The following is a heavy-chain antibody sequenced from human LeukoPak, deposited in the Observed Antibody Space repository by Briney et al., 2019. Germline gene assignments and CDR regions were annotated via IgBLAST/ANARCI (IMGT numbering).Heavy chain of an antibody. V-gene: IGHV4-59*08. CDR2: IYYSGST. D-gene: IGHD6-13*01. Sequence: SATLSLTCTVSGASISSYYWSWIRPTPGKGLEWIGDIYYSGSTNYNPSLKSRVTISVDTSKNQFYLKLSSVTAADTAVYYCATHTDIAPLSSLKYWGQGTLVTVSS. CDR1: GASISSYY. CDR3: ATHTDIAPLSSLKY. J-gene: IGHJ4*02.